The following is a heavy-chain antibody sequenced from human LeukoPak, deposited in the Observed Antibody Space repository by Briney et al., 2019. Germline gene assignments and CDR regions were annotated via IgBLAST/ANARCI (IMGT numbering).Heavy chain of an antibody. Sequence: EASVKVSCKASGYTFTNYDINWVRQAPGQGLEWMGWISAYNGNTNYAQKLQGRVTMTTDTSTSTAYMELRSLRSDDTAVYYCAREGDSYYFDYWGQGTLVTVSS. CDR1: GYTFTNYD. CDR3: AREGDSYYFDY. CDR2: ISAYNGNT. D-gene: IGHD5-18*01. V-gene: IGHV1-18*01. J-gene: IGHJ4*02.